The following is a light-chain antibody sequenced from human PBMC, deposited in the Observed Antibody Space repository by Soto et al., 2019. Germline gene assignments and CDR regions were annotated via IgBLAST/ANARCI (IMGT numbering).Light chain of an antibody. CDR1: QSISIN. V-gene: IGKV3D-15*01. J-gene: IGKJ1*01. CDR2: AGS. CDR3: QQFRNWPWT. Sequence: EILMTQSAATLSVSPGERLSLSSRASQSISINLAWYQHIPGQAPRLPIQAGSTRATGIPARISGSGSGTEFTHNFSSLQSEDFAVYYCQQFRNWPWTFGHGTKVDI.